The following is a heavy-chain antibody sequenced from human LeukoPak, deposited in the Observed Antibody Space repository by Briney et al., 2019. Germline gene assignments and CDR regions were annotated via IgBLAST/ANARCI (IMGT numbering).Heavy chain of an antibody. CDR1: GYTFTSYD. J-gene: IGHJ5*02. Sequence: ASVKVSCKASGYTFTSYDINWVRQATGQGLEWMGWMNPNSGNTGYAQKFQGRVTITRNTSISTAYMELSSLRSEDTAVYYCARAPTRFLEGLLRGYNWFDPWGQGTLVTASS. CDR3: ARAPTRFLEGLLRGYNWFDP. CDR2: MNPNSGNT. V-gene: IGHV1-8*03. D-gene: IGHD3-3*01.